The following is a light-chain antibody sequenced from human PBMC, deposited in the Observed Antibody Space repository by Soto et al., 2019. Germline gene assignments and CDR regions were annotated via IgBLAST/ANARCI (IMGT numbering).Light chain of an antibody. Sequence: QAVVTQEPPLTVSPGGTVTLTCASSTGAVTSGFYPNWFQQKPGQAPRPLIYSTNKKHSWTPARFSGSLLGGKAALTLSGVQPEDEAEYYCLLYFGANWVFGGGTKLTVL. CDR2: STN. CDR3: LLYFGANWV. J-gene: IGLJ3*02. V-gene: IGLV7-43*01. CDR1: TGAVTSGFY.